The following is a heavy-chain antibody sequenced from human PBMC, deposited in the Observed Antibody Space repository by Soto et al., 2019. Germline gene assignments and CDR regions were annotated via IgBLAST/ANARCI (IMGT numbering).Heavy chain of an antibody. J-gene: IGHJ4*02. CDR3: ARLNLAPAAPPYYFDY. V-gene: IGHV5-10-1*01. CDR2: IDPSDSYT. CDR1: GYSFTSYW. Sequence: GESLKISCKGSGYSFTSYWISWVRQMPGKGLEWMGRIDPSDSYTNYSPSFQGHVTISADKSIGTAYLQWSSLKASDTAMYYCARLNLAPAAPPYYFDYWGQGTLVTVSS. D-gene: IGHD2-2*01.